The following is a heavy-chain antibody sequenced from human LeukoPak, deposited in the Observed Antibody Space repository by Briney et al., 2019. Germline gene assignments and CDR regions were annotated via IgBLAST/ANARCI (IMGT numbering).Heavy chain of an antibody. Sequence: PSETLSLTCAVYGGSFSGYYWSWIRQPPGEGLEWIGEINHSGSTNYNPSLKSRVTISVDTSKNQCSLKLSSVTAADTAVYYCARARVNYYGSGSYRWFDPWGQGTLVTVSS. CDR2: INHSGST. V-gene: IGHV4-34*01. J-gene: IGHJ5*02. CDR3: ARARVNYYGSGSYRWFDP. D-gene: IGHD3-10*01. CDR1: GGSFSGYY.